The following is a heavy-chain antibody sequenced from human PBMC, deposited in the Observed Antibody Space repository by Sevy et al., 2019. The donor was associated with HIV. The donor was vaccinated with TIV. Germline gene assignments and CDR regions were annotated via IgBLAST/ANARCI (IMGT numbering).Heavy chain of an antibody. CDR1: GYTFKNFG. J-gene: IGHJ3*02. V-gene: IGHV1-18*03. Sequence: ASVKVSCKASGYTFKNFGISWVRQAPGQGLEWMGWINPYNGNTKYAQRLQGRVTMTTDTSTSTAYMELRSLRSDDMAVYYCASLSGYYYDSSRYYNTDAFDIWGQGTMVTVSS. CDR3: ASLSGYYYDSSRYYNTDAFDI. CDR2: INPYNGNT. D-gene: IGHD3-22*01.